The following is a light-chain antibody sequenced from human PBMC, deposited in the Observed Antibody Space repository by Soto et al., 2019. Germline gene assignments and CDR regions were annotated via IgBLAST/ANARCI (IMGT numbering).Light chain of an antibody. CDR1: SSNIGAGYD. Sequence: QSVLTQPPSVSGAPGQRVTISCTGSSSNIGAGYDVHWYQQLPGTAPKLLIYGNSNRPSGVPDRFSGSKSGTSASLAITGLQAEDEADYYCQSYDSSLSGHVVFGGGTQRTVL. CDR3: QSYDSSLSGHVV. J-gene: IGLJ7*01. V-gene: IGLV1-40*01. CDR2: GNS.